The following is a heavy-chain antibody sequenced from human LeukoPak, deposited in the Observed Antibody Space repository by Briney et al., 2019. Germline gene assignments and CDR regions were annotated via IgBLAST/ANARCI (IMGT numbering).Heavy chain of an antibody. CDR1: GFSFSGYG. V-gene: IGHV3-48*02. J-gene: IGHJ4*02. CDR2: IGGGGVL. Sequence: GRSLRLSCAASGFSFSGYGMNWVRQAPGKGLEWISYIGGGGVLTYADSVKGRFTISRDNARNSLYLQMNSLRDDDTAVYYCARDKNWAFDYWGQGILVTVSS. CDR3: ARDKNWAFDY. D-gene: IGHD7-27*01.